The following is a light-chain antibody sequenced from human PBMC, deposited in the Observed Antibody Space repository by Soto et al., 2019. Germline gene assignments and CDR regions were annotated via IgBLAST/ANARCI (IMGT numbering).Light chain of an antibody. CDR2: DVS. Sequence: QSALTQPASVSGSPGQSITISCTGTSSDVGGYNYVSWYQQHPGKAPKLMIYDVSNRPSGVSNRFSGSKSGNTASLTISGLQAGDEADYYCSSYPARSTCVLGTGTKVTVL. CDR3: SSYPARSTCV. CDR1: SSDVGGYNY. J-gene: IGLJ1*01. V-gene: IGLV2-14*01.